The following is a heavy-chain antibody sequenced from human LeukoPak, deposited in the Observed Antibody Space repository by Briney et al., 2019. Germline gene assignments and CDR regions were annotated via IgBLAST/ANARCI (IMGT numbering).Heavy chain of an antibody. D-gene: IGHD3-22*01. Sequence: ASVKVSCKAFGYTFTGYYMHWVQQAPGQGLEWMGWINPNSGGTNYAQKFQGRVTMTRDTSISTAYMELSRLRSDDTAVYYCARSIANYYYDSDWGQGTLVTVSS. V-gene: IGHV1-2*02. J-gene: IGHJ4*02. CDR1: GYTFTGYY. CDR2: INPNSGGT. CDR3: ARSIANYYYDSD.